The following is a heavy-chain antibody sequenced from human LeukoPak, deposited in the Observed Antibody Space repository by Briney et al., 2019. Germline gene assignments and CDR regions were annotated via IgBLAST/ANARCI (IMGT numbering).Heavy chain of an antibody. CDR3: ARQYYDSSGYYPWYFDY. CDR1: GGSFSSTTYY. J-gene: IGHJ4*02. V-gene: IGHV4-39*01. CDR2: VYYSGST. D-gene: IGHD3-22*01. Sequence: KTSETLSLTCTVYGGSFSSTTYYRGWIRQPPGKGLEWIGRVYYSGSTYYNQSLKSRVTISVDTSKNQFSLKLTSVTAADTAVYYCARQYYDSSGYYPWYFDYWGQGTLVTVSS.